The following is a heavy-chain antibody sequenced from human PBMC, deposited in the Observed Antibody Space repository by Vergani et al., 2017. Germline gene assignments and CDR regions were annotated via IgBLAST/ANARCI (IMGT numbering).Heavy chain of an antibody. CDR2: ISSSSSYI. V-gene: IGHV3-21*01. CDR3: AREPNGSGGYYVLGGLYYYGMDV. CDR1: GFTFSSYS. D-gene: IGHD3-10*01. Sequence: VQLVESGGGLVKPGGSLRLSCAASGFTFSSYSMNWVRQAPGKGLEWVSSISSSSSYIYYADSVKGRFTISRDNAKNSLYLQMNSLRAEDTAVYYCAREPNGSGGYYVLGGLYYYGMDVWGQGTTVTVSS. J-gene: IGHJ6*02.